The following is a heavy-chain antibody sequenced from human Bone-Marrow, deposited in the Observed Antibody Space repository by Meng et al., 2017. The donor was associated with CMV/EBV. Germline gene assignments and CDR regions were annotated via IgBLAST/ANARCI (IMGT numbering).Heavy chain of an antibody. CDR3: ARDNFGRFHS. J-gene: IGHJ5*01. CDR2: MKNKDGSED. D-gene: IGHD1-1*01. CDR1: GFRLRSYW. V-gene: IGHV3-7*03. Sequence: GESLKISCAASGFRLRSYWMNWVRQAPGKGLEWVAMMKNKDGSEDYYLASVRGRFTISRDNARNSLFRQLNNVRPEDTGVYYCARDNFGRFHSWGQGTVVTVSS.